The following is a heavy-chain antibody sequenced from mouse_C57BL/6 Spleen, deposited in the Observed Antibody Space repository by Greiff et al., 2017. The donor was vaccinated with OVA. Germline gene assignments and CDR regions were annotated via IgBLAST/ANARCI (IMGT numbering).Heavy chain of an antibody. CDR2: INPGSGGT. J-gene: IGHJ4*01. CDR3: ARFHSLYAMDY. V-gene: IGHV1-54*01. Sequence: VQLQQSGAELVRPGTSVKVSCKASGYAFTNYLIEWVKQRPGQGLEWIGVINPGSGGTNYNEKFKGKATLTADKSSSTAYMQLSSLTSEDSAVYFCARFHSLYAMDYWGQGTSVTVSS. CDR1: GYAFTNYL.